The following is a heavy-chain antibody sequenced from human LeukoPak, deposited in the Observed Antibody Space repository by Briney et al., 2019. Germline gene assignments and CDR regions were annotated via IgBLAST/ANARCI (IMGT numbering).Heavy chain of an antibody. CDR3: ARDGPYCTNGVCYVDY. J-gene: IGHJ4*02. CDR1: GFTFSSYA. V-gene: IGHV3-30-3*01. Sequence: GRSLRLSCAASGFTFSSYAMHWVRQAPGKGLEWVAVISYDGSNKYYADSVKGRFTISRDNSKNTLYLQMNSLRAEDTAVYYCARDGPYCTNGVCYVDYWGQGTLVTVSS. CDR2: ISYDGSNK. D-gene: IGHD2-8*01.